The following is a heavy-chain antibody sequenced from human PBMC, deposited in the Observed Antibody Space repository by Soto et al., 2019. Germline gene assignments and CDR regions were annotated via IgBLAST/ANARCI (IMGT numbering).Heavy chain of an antibody. J-gene: IGHJ6*02. CDR2: IYTSGST. Sequence: PSETLSLTCTVSGGSISSYYWSWIRQPAGKGLEWTGRIYTSGSTNYNPSLKSRVTMSVDTSKNQFSLKLSSVTAADTAVYYCARVPIAAPGHYGMDVWGQGITVTVSS. CDR3: ARVPIAAPGHYGMDV. D-gene: IGHD6-6*01. CDR1: GGSISSYY. V-gene: IGHV4-4*07.